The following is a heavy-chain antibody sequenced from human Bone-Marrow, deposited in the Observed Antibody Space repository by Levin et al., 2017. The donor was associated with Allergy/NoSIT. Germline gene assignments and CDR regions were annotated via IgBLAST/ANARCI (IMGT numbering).Heavy chain of an antibody. CDR1: GYTFTSGY. Sequence: GESLKISCKTSGYTFTSGYIQWVRQAPGLGLQWMGIMNPSGYSASHAPTFQGRVTMTSDTSTRTSYMQLRDLRSDDTAVYYCARTSSWNLGEFDSWGQGTPVTVSS. CDR3: ARTSSWNLGEFDS. J-gene: IGHJ5*01. CDR2: MNPSGYSA. D-gene: IGHD1-7*01. V-gene: IGHV1-46*01.